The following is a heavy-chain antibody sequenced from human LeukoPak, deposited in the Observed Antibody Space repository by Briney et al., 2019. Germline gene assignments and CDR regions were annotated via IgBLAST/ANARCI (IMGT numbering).Heavy chain of an antibody. V-gene: IGHV3-48*04. D-gene: IGHD3-22*01. CDR2: ISSSSTTI. CDR1: GFTFSSYS. J-gene: IGHJ4*02. CDR3: ASDYYNSSGYFKQDYN. Sequence: LPGGSLRLSCAASGFTFSSYSMNWVRQAPGKGLQWVSYISSSSTTIYYADSVKGRFTISRDNAKNSLYLQMNSLRAEDTAVYFCASDYYNSSGYFKQDYNWGQGTLVTVSS.